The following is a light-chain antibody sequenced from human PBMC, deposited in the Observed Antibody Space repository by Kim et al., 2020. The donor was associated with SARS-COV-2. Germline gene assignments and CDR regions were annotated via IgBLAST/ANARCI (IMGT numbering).Light chain of an antibody. Sequence: SQGEDAAHSCTESRSVNSNVAWYQKQHGQAPTLLIYGAASRATGIPARFSGSGSGTEFTLTISSLQSEDFALYYCQQYNNWPPITFGQGTRLEIK. V-gene: IGKV3-15*01. J-gene: IGKJ5*01. CDR3: QQYNNWPPIT. CDR2: GAA. CDR1: RSVNSN.